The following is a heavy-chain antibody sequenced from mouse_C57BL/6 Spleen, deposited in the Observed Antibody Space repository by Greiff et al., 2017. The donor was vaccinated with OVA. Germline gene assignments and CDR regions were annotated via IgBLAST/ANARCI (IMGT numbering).Heavy chain of an antibody. V-gene: IGHV14-1*01. D-gene: IGHD1-1*01. CDR2: IDPEDGDT. Sequence: EVQLQQSGAELVRPGASVKLSCTASGFNITDYYMHWVKQRPEQGLEWIGRIDPEDGDTEYAPKFQGKATMTADTSSNTAYLQLSSLTSEDTAVYYCTSYYGSSPFAYWGQGTLVTVSA. CDR1: GFNITDYY. J-gene: IGHJ3*01. CDR3: TSYYGSSPFAY.